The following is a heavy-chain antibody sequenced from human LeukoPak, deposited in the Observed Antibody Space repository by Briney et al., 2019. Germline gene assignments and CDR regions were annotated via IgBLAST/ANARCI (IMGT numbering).Heavy chain of an antibody. CDR2: INHSGST. CDR1: GGSFSGYY. CDR3: ARGRGYSGSDRTDY. J-gene: IGHJ4*02. D-gene: IGHD5-12*01. Sequence: SETLSLTCAVYGGSFSGYYWSWIRQPPGKGLEWIGEINHSGSTNYNPSLKSRVTISVDTSKNQFSLKLSSVTAADTAVYYCARGRGYSGSDRTDYWGQGTLVTVSS. V-gene: IGHV4-34*01.